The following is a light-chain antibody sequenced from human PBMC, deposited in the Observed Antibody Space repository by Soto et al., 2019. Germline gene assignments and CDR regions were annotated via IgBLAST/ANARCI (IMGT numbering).Light chain of an antibody. CDR2: GAS. CDR3: QQYKNWPRT. V-gene: IGKV3-15*01. Sequence: EIMMTQSPATLSVSPGERATLSCRASQSVSSNLAWFQQKPGQAPRLLIYGASTRATGIPARFSGSGSGADFTLTISSLQSEDFAVYYCQQYKNWPRTFGQGTKVDIK. CDR1: QSVSSN. J-gene: IGKJ1*01.